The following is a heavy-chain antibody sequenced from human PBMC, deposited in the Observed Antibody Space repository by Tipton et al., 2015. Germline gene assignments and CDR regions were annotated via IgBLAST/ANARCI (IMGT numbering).Heavy chain of an antibody. J-gene: IGHJ6*02. V-gene: IGHV4-61*01. CDR2: IFYNGYT. Sequence: LRLSCSVSGGSVDSGSFYWGWIRQPPGKGLEWIGNIFYNGYTNNNPSLKSRLTMSVDTSKNHFSLKLSSVTPADTAVYYCARLRLPAYGLDVWGQGTTVTVSS. CDR1: GGSVDSGSFY. CDR3: ARLRLPAYGLDV. D-gene: IGHD3-16*01.